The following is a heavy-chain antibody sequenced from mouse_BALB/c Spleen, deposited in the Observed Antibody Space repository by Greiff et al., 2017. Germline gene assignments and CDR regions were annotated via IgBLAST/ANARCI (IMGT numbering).Heavy chain of an antibody. J-gene: IGHJ2*01. CDR2: ISYSGST. CDR3: ARANWEY. V-gene: IGHV3-2*02. CDR1: GYSITSDYA. Sequence: VQLQQSGPGLVKPSQSLSLTCTVTGYSITSDYAWNWIRQFPGNKLEWMGYISYSGSTSYNPSLKSRISITRDTSKNQFFLQLNSVTTEDTATYYCARANWEYWGQGTTLTVSS. D-gene: IGHD4-1*01.